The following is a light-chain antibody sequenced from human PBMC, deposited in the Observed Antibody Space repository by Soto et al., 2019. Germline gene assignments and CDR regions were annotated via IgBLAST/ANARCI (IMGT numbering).Light chain of an antibody. V-gene: IGLV1-47*01. CDR3: ATWDDRLSGRGV. Sequence: QSVLTQPPSASGTPGQRVTISCSGTISNIGSNHVYWYQQLPGMAPTLLIYRNNQRPSGVPDRFSGSKSGTSASLAISWLRSEDEADYYCATWDDRLSGRGVFGTGTKVTVL. J-gene: IGLJ1*01. CDR2: RNN. CDR1: ISNIGSNH.